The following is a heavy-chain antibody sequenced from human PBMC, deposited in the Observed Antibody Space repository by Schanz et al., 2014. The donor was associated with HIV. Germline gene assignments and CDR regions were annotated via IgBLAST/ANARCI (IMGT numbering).Heavy chain of an antibody. CDR3: AKDRNHYDSRYRGKGNYYYYYGMDV. D-gene: IGHD3-22*01. J-gene: IGHJ6*02. CDR2: ISYDGTNK. V-gene: IGHV3-30*18. Sequence: ESGGGSVQPGGSLRLSCAASGFTFDSYGIHWVRQAPGKGLEWVAVISYDGTNKKFADSVKGRFTISRDNSKNTLYLQMKSLRPEDTAVYYCAKDRNHYDSRYRGKGNYYYYYGMDVWGQGTTVTVSS. CDR1: GFTFDSYG.